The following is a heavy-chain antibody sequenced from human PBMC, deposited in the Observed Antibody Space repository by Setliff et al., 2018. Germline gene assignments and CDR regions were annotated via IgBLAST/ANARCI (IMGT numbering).Heavy chain of an antibody. D-gene: IGHD3-22*01. CDR2: IFYSGST. V-gene: IGHV4-39*01. Sequence: SETLSLTCTVSGGSVSISSYYWSWIRQPPGKGLEWIGYIFYSGSTYYNPSLKSRVTISVDTSKNQFSLKLSSVTAADTAVYYCARLGSARYDSSGYYPDNWFDPWGQGTLVTVSS. CDR3: ARLGSARYDSSGYYPDNWFDP. CDR1: GGSVSISSYY. J-gene: IGHJ5*02.